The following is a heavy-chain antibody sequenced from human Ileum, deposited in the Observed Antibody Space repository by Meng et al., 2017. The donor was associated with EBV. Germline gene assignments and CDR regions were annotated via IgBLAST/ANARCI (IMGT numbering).Heavy chain of an antibody. Sequence: QGQVQSSGHGLLQPSDTLSLTCCASGGPISRRYWWSWVRQPPGKGLEWIGETSHSGSTNYSPSLKSRVTISLDKSKNQLSLKLNSVTAADTAVYYCASSDYYRSDYWGQGTLVTVSS. V-gene: IGHV4-4*02. CDR2: TSHSGST. D-gene: IGHD3-22*01. CDR1: GGPISRRYW. CDR3: ASSDYYRSDY. J-gene: IGHJ4*02.